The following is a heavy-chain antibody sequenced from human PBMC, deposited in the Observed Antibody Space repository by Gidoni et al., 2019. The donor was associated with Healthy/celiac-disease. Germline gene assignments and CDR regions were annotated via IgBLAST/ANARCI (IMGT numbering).Heavy chain of an antibody. CDR2: IAYSGST. CDR3: ARDWEVGGAFDI. D-gene: IGHD1-26*01. V-gene: IGHV4-31*03. J-gene: IGHJ3*02. CDR1: GGPISSGGYY. Sequence: QVHLQESGPGLVKPSQTLSLTCTVSGGPISSGGYYWSWIRQHSGKGLEWIGYIAYSGSTYYNPYLKGRVTISVDKSKNQFSMKLSSVTAADAAVCYCARDWEVGGAFDIWGQGTMVTVSS.